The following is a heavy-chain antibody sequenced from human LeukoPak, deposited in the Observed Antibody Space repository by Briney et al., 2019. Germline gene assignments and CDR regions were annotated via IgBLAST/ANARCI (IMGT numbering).Heavy chain of an antibody. D-gene: IGHD3-22*01. CDR2: IIPIFGTA. Sequence: GASVKVSCKASGGTFSSYAISWVRQAPGRGLEWMGGIIPIFGTANYAQKFQGRVTITADESTSTAYMELSSLRSEDTAVYYCAREAYYDSSGYQASYAFDIWGQGTMVTVSS. V-gene: IGHV1-69*13. J-gene: IGHJ3*02. CDR1: GGTFSSYA. CDR3: AREAYYDSSGYQASYAFDI.